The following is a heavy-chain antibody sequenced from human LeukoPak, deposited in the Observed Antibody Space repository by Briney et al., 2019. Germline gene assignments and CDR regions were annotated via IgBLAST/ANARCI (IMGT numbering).Heavy chain of an antibody. CDR2: ISGSGGRT. CDR1: GFTFSSYA. J-gene: IGHJ4*02. Sequence: GGSLRLSCAASGFTFSSYAMSWVRQAPGKGLEWVSVISGSGGRTYYADSVKGRFTISRDNSKNTLYLRMNSLRAEDTAVYYCAKDMGRIMITFGGPDYWGQGTLLTVSS. D-gene: IGHD3-16*01. V-gene: IGHV3-23*01. CDR3: AKDMGRIMITFGGPDY.